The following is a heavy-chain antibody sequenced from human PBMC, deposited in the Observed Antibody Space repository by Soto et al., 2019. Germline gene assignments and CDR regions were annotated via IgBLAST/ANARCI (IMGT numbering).Heavy chain of an antibody. V-gene: IGHV4-34*01. J-gene: IGHJ6*02. CDR3: ASGELTFLGGMDV. CDR2: INHIGTS. CDR1: DGTCLDYD. Sequence: SVPLSLTYTVADGTCLDYDGGWIRQPTVKGLEWIGEINHIGTSNYHPSLKSRVTISVATSKNQFSLTVNSVTPADTAVYYCASGELTFLGGMDVWGHGTTVLVS. D-gene: IGHD1-26*01.